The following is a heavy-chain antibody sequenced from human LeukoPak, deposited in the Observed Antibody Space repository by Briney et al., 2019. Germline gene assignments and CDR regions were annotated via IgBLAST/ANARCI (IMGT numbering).Heavy chain of an antibody. CDR2: IKEDGSEK. CDR3: ARSGVVVPAAPVRFDP. Sequence: GGSLRLSCAASGFTFSSFWMSWVRQAPGKGLEWVANIKEDGSEKYYVDSVKGRFTISRDNAKNSLYLQMNSLRAEDTAVYYCARSGVVVPAAPVRFDPRGQGTLVTVSS. CDR1: GFTFSSFW. D-gene: IGHD2-2*01. J-gene: IGHJ5*02. V-gene: IGHV3-7*01.